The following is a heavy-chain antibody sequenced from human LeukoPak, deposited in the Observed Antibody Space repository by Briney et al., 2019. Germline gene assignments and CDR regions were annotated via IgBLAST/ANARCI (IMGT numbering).Heavy chain of an antibody. D-gene: IGHD2-2*01. Sequence: GGSLRLSCAASGFTVSSNYMSWVRQAPGKGLEWVSVIYSGGSTYYADSVKGRFTISRDNSKNTLYLQMNSLRAEDTAVYYCARVGYCSSTSCYHWGDAFDIWGQGTMVTVSS. CDR1: GFTVSSNY. V-gene: IGHV3-53*01. CDR2: IYSGGST. CDR3: ARVGYCSSTSCYHWGDAFDI. J-gene: IGHJ3*02.